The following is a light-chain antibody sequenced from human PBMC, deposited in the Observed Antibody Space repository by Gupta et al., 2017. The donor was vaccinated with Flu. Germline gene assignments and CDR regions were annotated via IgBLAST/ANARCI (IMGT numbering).Light chain of an antibody. V-gene: IGLV2-14*01. CDR1: SSDVGGYNY. CDR3: SSYTSSSTVV. Sequence: QSALTQPASVSGSPGQSLTISCTGTSSDVGGYNYVSWYQQHPGKAPKLMIYEVSNRPSGVSNRFSGSKSGNTAYLTISGLQAEDEADYYCSSYTSSSTVVFGGGTKLTVL. J-gene: IGLJ2*01. CDR2: EVS.